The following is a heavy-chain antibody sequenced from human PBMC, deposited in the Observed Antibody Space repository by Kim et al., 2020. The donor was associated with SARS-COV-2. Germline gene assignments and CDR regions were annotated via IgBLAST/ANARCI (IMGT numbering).Heavy chain of an antibody. V-gene: IGHV3-74*01. D-gene: IGHD3-10*01. CDR2: INSDGSTT. CDR1: GFTFSSNW. Sequence: GGSLRLSCAAPGFTFSSNWMHWVRQAPGKGLMWVSHINSDGSTTNYADSVKGRFTISRDNAKNTLYLQMNSLRAEDTAVYYCVRSSGFLDVWGLGTTVIVSS. J-gene: IGHJ6*02. CDR3: VRSSGFLDV.